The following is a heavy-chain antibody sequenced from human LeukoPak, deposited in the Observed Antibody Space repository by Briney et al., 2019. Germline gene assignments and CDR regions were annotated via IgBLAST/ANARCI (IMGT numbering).Heavy chain of an antibody. D-gene: IGHD3-10*01. CDR1: GYSFSSGYY. CDR2: IYRSGST. CDR3: ARLGGYYGSGSYYIYYYYYMDV. J-gene: IGHJ6*03. Sequence: PSETLSLTCTVSGYSFSSGYYWGWLRQPPGEGLGWTGSIYRSGSTYYNPSLRSRVTISVDTSKNQFSLKLSSVTAADTAVYYCARLGGYYGSGSYYIYYYYYMDVWGKGTTVTVSS. V-gene: IGHV4-38-2*02.